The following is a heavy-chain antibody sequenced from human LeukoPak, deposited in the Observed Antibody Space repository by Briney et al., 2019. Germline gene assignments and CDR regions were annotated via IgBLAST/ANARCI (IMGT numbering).Heavy chain of an antibody. V-gene: IGHV1-46*01. CDR3: ARDQEGFDY. J-gene: IGHJ4*02. CDR2: IYPRDGST. Sequence: ASVKVSCKASGYTFTSNYIHWVRRAPGQGLEWMGMIYPRDGSTSYAQKFQGRVTVTRDTSTSTVHMELSGLRSEDTAVYYCARDQEGFDYWGQGTLVTVSS. CDR1: GYTFTSNY.